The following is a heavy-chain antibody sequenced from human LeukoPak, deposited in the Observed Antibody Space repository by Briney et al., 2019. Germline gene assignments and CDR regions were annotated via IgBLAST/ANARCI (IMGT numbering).Heavy chain of an antibody. CDR3: ARHTYSSTSFDP. CDR1: GGSFSGYY. D-gene: IGHD6-13*01. V-gene: IGHV4-34*01. CDR2: INHSGST. J-gene: IGHJ5*02. Sequence: SETLSLTCAVYGGSFSGYYWSWIRQPPGKGLEWIGEINHSGSTNYNPSLKSRVTISVDTSKNQFSLKLSSVTAADTAVYYCARHTYSSTSFDPWGQGTLVTVSS.